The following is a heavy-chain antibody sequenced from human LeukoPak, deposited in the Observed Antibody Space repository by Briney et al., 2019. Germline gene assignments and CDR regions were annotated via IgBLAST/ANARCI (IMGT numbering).Heavy chain of an antibody. D-gene: IGHD6-19*01. Sequence: SETLSLTCTVSGYSISSGYYWGWIRQPPGKGLEWIGSIYHSGSTYYKPSLKSRVTISVDTSKNQFSLKLSSVTAADTVVYYCARFSGWPSGYAFDIWGQGTMVTVSS. CDR1: GYSISSGYY. V-gene: IGHV4-38-2*02. CDR3: ARFSGWPSGYAFDI. J-gene: IGHJ3*02. CDR2: IYHSGST.